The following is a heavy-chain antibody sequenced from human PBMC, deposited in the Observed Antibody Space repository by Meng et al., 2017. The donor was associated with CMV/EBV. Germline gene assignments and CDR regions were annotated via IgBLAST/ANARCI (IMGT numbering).Heavy chain of an antibody. Sequence: SSSYYWGWIRQPPGKGLEWIGSIYYSGSTYYNPFLKSRVTISVDTSKNQFSLKLSSVTAADTAVYYCARNHPGDYDFWSGYPYFDYWGQGTLVTVSS. CDR2: IYYSGST. D-gene: IGHD3-3*01. V-gene: IGHV4-39*07. CDR1: SSSYY. CDR3: ARNHPGDYDFWSGYPYFDY. J-gene: IGHJ4*02.